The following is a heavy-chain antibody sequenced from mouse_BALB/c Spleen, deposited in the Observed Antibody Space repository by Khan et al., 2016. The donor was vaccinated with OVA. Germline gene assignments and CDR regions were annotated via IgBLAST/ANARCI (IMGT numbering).Heavy chain of an antibody. Sequence: EVQLQQSGAELVRPGALVKLSCKASGFNIKDYSMHWVKQRPEQGLVWIGRIDPENGDTIYDPKFQGKASITSDTSSNTAYLQLSSLTSEDTAVYYCARDGYSPWFAYWGQGTLVTVSA. CDR2: IDPENGDT. D-gene: IGHD2-3*01. CDR3: ARDGYSPWFAY. CDR1: GFNIKDYS. J-gene: IGHJ3*01. V-gene: IGHV14-1*02.